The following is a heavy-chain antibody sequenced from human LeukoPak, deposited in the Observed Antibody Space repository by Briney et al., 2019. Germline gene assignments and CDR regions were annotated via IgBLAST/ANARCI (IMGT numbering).Heavy chain of an antibody. J-gene: IGHJ4*02. CDR2: IHHSGGT. CDR3: ARATASGSGRAYDH. CDR1: GESMIGHY. D-gene: IGHD3-10*01. V-gene: IGHV4-34*01. Sequence: SETLSLTCAVYGESMIGHYWTWIRQPPGKRLEWIGEIHHSGGTNANPSLKNRLTMSIDMSKNQFSLKLKSVTAADTAVYYCARATASGSGRAYDHWAQGNLVPVSS.